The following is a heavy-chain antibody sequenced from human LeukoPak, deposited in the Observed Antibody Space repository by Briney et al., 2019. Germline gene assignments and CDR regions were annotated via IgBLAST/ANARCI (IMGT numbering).Heavy chain of an antibody. CDR1: GFTFDDYA. D-gene: IGHD4-17*01. V-gene: IGHV3-9*01. CDR2: ISWNSGSI. CDR3: AKDMVGDYPQYGMDV. Sequence: GGSLRLSCAASGFTFDDYAMPWVRHAPGKGLEWVSGISWNSGSIGYADSVKGRFTISRDNAKNSLYLQMNSLRAEDTALYYCAKDMVGDYPQYGMDVWGQGTTVTVSS. J-gene: IGHJ6*02.